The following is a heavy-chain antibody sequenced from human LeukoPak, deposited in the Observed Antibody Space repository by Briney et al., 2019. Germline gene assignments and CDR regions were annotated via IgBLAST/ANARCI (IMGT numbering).Heavy chain of an antibody. CDR3: ARGRSYCSSTSCYAFDI. CDR2: INPSGGST. V-gene: IGHV1-46*01. D-gene: IGHD2-2*01. CDR1: GYTFTSYY. Sequence: ASVKVSCKASGYTFTSYYMHWVRQAPGQGLEWMGIINPSGGSTSYAQKFQGRVTMTRDTSTSTVYMELSSLRSEDTAVYYCARGRSYCSSTSCYAFDIWGQGTMVTVSS. J-gene: IGHJ3*02.